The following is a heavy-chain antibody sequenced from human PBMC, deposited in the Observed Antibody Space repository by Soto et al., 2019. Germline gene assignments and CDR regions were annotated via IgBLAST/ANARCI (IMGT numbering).Heavy chain of an antibody. D-gene: IGHD2-15*01. CDR2: ISSSSSYI. V-gene: IGHV3-21*01. CDR3: ARVSRGGSAFDI. CDR1: GFTFSSYS. J-gene: IGHJ3*02. Sequence: SGGGLVKPGGSLRLSCAASGFTFSSYSMNWVRQAPGKGLEWVSSISSSSSYIYYADSVKGRFTISRDNAKNSLYLQMNSLRAEDTAVYYCARVSRGGSAFDIWGQGTMVTVSS.